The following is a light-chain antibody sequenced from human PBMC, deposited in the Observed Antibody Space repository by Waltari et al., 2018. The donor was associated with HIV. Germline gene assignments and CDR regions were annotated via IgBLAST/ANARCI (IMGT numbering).Light chain of an antibody. J-gene: IGLJ1*01. V-gene: IGLV2-8*01. Sequence: QSALTQPPSASGSPGQSVTISCTGASSDVGAFKYVYWYQQHPGKAPKLLIYDVTKRPAGVPDRFAGPKTRTTASLTASGLQAEHKSHSYCSSYAGSCMSYAFATGTKVTAL. CDR2: DVT. CDR1: SSDVGAFKY. CDR3: SSYAGSCMSYA.